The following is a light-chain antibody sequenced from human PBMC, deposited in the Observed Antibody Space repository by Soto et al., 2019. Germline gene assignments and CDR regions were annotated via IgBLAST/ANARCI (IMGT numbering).Light chain of an antibody. J-gene: IGKJ4*01. CDR1: QDITTY. CDR2: DVS. CDR3: LQYDSLQLT. V-gene: IGKV1-33*01. Sequence: DIQMTQSPSSLSASVGDRVTITCQASQDITTYVNWFQQIPGKAPKFLIYDVSNLVVGVPSRFSGSGSATDFTFTINNIQPEDAATYYCLQYDSLQLTFGGGPRVEV.